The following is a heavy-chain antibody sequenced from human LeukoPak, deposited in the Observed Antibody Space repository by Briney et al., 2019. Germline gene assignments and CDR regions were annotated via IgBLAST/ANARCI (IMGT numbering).Heavy chain of an antibody. D-gene: IGHD6-13*01. Sequence: SVKVSCKASGGTFSSYAISWVRQAPGQGLEWMGGIIPIFGTANYAQKFQGRVTITTDESTSTAYMELSSLRSEDTAVYYCVRPPGIAAAGQGRSWFDPWGQGTLVTVSS. J-gene: IGHJ5*02. V-gene: IGHV1-69*05. CDR3: VRPPGIAAAGQGRSWFDP. CDR2: IIPIFGTA. CDR1: GGTFSSYA.